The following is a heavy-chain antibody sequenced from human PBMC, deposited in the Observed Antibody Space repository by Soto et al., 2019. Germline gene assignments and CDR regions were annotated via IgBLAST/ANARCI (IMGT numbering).Heavy chain of an antibody. CDR1: GFLLSTTGLG. Sequence: SGPTLVNPTQTLTLTSTVSGFLLSTTGLGVSWIRQPPGKAPEWLALIYWNDDKGYSPSPKSRCTSTRDTSKSQLGITMTRMDPVNTAPYYCVQRGGASAGLYYFDYWGQGDMVTVSS. CDR2: IYWNDDK. CDR3: VQRGGASAGLYYFDY. V-gene: IGHV2-5*01. J-gene: IGHJ4*02. D-gene: IGHD3-16*01.